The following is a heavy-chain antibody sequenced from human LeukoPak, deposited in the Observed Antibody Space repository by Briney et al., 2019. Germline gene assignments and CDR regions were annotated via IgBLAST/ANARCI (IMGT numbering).Heavy chain of an antibody. V-gene: IGHV4-34*01. CDR3: ARRCSDGSCNSNDSFDM. CDR2: INHSGRN. Sequence: SETLSLTCAIYGGYVSGYDWSWIRHHPRKWMEWFGEINHSGRNNYNPSLKSRVTISVDTSKNQFSLKLSSVTAADTAVYYCARRCSDGSCNSNDSFDMWGQGTMVTVSS. D-gene: IGHD2-15*01. CDR1: GGYVSGYD. J-gene: IGHJ3*02.